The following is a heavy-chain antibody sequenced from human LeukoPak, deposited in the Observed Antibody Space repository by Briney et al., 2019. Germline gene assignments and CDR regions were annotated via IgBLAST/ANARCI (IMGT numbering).Heavy chain of an antibody. CDR2: IIPTETT. V-gene: IGHV3-69-1*01. CDR1: GFSFRDYS. CDR3: ATAPFGSSDYTDV. J-gene: IGHJ6*03. Sequence: GGSLRLSCVASGFSFRDYSLNWVRQSPGKGLEWVAHIIPTETTNYADSVKGRFTISGDNVRNSSSLQMNSLRSADTAVYYCATAPFGSSDYTDVWGRGTTVTVSS. D-gene: IGHD3-16*01.